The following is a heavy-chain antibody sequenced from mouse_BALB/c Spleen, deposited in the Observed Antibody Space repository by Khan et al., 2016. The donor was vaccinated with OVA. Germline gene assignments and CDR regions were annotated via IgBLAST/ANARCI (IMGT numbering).Heavy chain of an antibody. J-gene: IGHJ3*01. V-gene: IGHV5-6*01. D-gene: IGHD1-1*02. CDR1: GFTFSTYG. Sequence: VQLKESGGDLVKPEGSLKLSCAASGFTFSTYGMSWVRQTPDKRLEWVATISSGGSYTYYPDSVQGRFTISRDNAKNTLYLQMSSLKSEDTAMLYCARLAYYYYSEGFAYWGQGTLVTVSA. CDR3: ARLAYYYYSEGFAY. CDR2: ISSGGSYT.